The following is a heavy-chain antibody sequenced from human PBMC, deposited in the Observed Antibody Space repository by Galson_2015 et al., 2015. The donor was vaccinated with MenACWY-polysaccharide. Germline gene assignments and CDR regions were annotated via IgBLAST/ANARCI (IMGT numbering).Heavy chain of an antibody. J-gene: IGHJ4*02. D-gene: IGHD1-26*01. CDR2: IFHSGTT. CDR1: DYSIRSGYF. CDR3: ARVEKYSGSFYILY. Sequence: EILSLTCAVSDYSIRSGYFWGWIRQPPGKGLEWIASIFHSGTTYYNLSLKSRVTISVDTSKNQFSLKLSSVTAADTAVYYCARVEKYSGSFYILYWGQGTLVTVSS. V-gene: IGHV4-38-2*01.